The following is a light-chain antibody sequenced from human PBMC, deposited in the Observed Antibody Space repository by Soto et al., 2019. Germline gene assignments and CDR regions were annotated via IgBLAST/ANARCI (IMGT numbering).Light chain of an antibody. J-gene: IGKJ1*01. V-gene: IGKV3-11*01. CDR3: QQRSNWPWT. CDR1: QSVSSY. CDR2: DAS. Sequence: EIVLTQSPATLSLSPGERTTLSGSASQSVSSYLAWYQQKPGQAPRLLIYDASKGATGIPARFSGSGSGTDFTLTISSLEPEDFAVYYCQQRSNWPWTFGQGTKVDIK.